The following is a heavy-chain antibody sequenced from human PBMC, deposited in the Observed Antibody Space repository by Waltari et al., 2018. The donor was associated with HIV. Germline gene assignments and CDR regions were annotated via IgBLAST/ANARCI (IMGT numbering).Heavy chain of an antibody. CDR2: INPNSGGT. CDR1: GYTFTGYY. Sequence: QVQLVQSGAEVKKPGASVKVSCKASGYTFTGYYMHWVRQAPGQGLEWMGWINPNSGGTNYAQKFQGRFTISRDNAKNSLYLQMNSLRAEDTAVYYCARDEAVTKPGDYWGQGTLVTVSS. V-gene: IGHV1-2*02. D-gene: IGHD4-17*01. CDR3: ARDEAVTKPGDY. J-gene: IGHJ4*02.